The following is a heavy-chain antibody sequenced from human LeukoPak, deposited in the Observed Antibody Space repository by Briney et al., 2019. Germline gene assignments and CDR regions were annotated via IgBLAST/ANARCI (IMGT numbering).Heavy chain of an antibody. V-gene: IGHV4-61*01. CDR1: GGSVSSGSYY. CDR2: IYYSGST. Sequence: SETLSLTCTVSGGSVSSGSYYWSWIRQPPGKGLEWIGYIYYSGSTNYNPSLKSRVTISVDTSKNQFSLKLSPVTAADTAVYYYASNLSGSYYNWFDPWGQGTLVTVSS. D-gene: IGHD1-26*01. J-gene: IGHJ5*02. CDR3: ASNLSGSYYNWFDP.